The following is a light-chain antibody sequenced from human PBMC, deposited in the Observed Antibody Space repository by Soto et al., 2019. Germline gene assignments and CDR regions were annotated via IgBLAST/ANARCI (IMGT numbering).Light chain of an antibody. CDR1: SSDVGSYNY. Sequence: QSALTQPASVSGSPGQSITISSTGTSSDVGSYNYVSWYHQHPDKAPKRMIYDVTNRPSGASNRLTGSKSDNTASPTISGLLAENESDYYCSAYTNSRTLVFGGGTKLTVL. CDR2: DVT. V-gene: IGLV2-14*01. CDR3: SAYTNSRTLV. J-gene: IGLJ2*01.